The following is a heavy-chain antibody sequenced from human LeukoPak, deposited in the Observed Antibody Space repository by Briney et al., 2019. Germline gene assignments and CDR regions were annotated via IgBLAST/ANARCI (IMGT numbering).Heavy chain of an antibody. Sequence: PGGSLRLSCAASGFTFDDYGMSWVRQAPGKGLEWVSGINWNGGSTGYADSVKGRFTISRDNAKNSLYLQMNSLRAEDTALYYCARGPDSSNWYFHYYYMDVWGKGTTVTVSS. D-gene: IGHD6-13*01. CDR3: ARGPDSSNWYFHYYYMDV. J-gene: IGHJ6*03. CDR2: INWNGGST. V-gene: IGHV3-20*04. CDR1: GFTFDDYG.